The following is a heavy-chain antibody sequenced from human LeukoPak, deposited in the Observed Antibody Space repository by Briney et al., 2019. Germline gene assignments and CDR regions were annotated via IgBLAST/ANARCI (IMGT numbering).Heavy chain of an antibody. CDR3: ARETSLITMIVVVMAYFDY. D-gene: IGHD3-22*01. CDR2: IKQDGSEK. J-gene: IGHJ4*02. CDR1: GFTFSSYW. Sequence: PGGSLRLSCAASGFTFSSYWMSWVRQAPGKGLEWVANIKQDGSEKYYVDSVKGRFTISRDNAKNSLYLQMNSLRAEDTAVYYCARETSLITMIVVVMAYFDYWGQGTLVTVSS. V-gene: IGHV3-7*01.